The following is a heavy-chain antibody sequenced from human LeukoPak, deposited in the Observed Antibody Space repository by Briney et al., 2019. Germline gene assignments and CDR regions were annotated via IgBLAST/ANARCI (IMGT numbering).Heavy chain of an antibody. Sequence: HTGGSLRLSCAVSGFTFSRYWMHWVRQAPGKGLMWVSRINEDGSITDYADSVKGRFTISRDNAQNTLYLQMNGLRAEDTAVYYCAGDVGGSGSYWGQGNLVTVSS. CDR3: AGDVGGSGSY. CDR2: INEDGSIT. J-gene: IGHJ4*02. CDR1: GFTFSRYW. V-gene: IGHV3-74*01. D-gene: IGHD3-10*01.